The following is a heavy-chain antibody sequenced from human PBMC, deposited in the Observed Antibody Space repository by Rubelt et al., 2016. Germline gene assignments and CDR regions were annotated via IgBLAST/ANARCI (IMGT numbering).Heavy chain of an antibody. CDR1: GGSISSYH. D-gene: IGHD3-22*01. Sequence: QVQLQESGPGLVKPSETLSLTCTVSGGSISSYHWSWIRQPPGKGLEWIGYIYYSGSTNYNPSLKSRVTITVDTSKNQFALKLSSVTAADTAVYYCARHLRSGSGYYSPFVYWGQGTLVTVSS. J-gene: IGHJ4*02. CDR2: IYYSGST. V-gene: IGHV4-59*08. CDR3: ARHLRSGSGYYSPFVY.